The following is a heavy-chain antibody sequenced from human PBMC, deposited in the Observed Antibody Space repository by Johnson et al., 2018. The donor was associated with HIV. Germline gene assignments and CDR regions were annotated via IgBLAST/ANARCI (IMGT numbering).Heavy chain of an antibody. Sequence: QVQLVESGGGLIQPGGSVRLSCAASGFTFSSYGMHWVRQAPGKGLEWGTMISYDGSKKYYADSVKGRFTISRDNSKNTLNLQMNSLRAEDTAVYYCARDAGGGRIVVDYDAFDIWGQGTMVTVSS. CDR2: ISYDGSKK. D-gene: IGHD3-22*01. CDR1: GFTFSSYG. V-gene: IGHV3-30*19. CDR3: ARDAGGGRIVVDYDAFDI. J-gene: IGHJ3*02.